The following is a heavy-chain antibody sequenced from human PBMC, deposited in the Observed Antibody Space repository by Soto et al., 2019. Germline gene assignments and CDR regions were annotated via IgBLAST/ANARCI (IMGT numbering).Heavy chain of an antibody. J-gene: IGHJ4*02. D-gene: IGHD3-10*01. Sequence: QLQLQESGPGLVKPSETLSLTCTVSVGSLSSNSYYWGWIRQPPGKGLEWIGRIHYSGSTYYNPSLESRSTITVDTSKNQFSLKLSSVTAADTAVYYCATLWGQDWGQGTLVTVSP. CDR3: ATLWGQD. CDR1: VGSLSSNSYY. CDR2: IHYSGST. V-gene: IGHV4-39*01.